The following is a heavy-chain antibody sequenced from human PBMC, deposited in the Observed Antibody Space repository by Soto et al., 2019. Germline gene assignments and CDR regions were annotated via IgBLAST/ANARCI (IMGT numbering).Heavy chain of an antibody. D-gene: IGHD3-22*01. CDR2: IMPIFGSA. J-gene: IGHJ4*02. Sequence: AASVKVSCKASGGTFNRNTISWVRQAPGQGLEWMGGIMPIFGSANYAQKFQGRVTITADENTRTVYMELSRLGSEDTAVYYCARQFDSDTTGYYYAYWGQGTLVTVSS. V-gene: IGHV1-69*13. CDR3: ARQFDSDTTGYYYAY. CDR1: GGTFNRNT.